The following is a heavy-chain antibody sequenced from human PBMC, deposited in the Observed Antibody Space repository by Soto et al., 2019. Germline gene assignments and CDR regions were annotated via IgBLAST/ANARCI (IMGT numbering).Heavy chain of an antibody. D-gene: IGHD2-21*02. CDR3: AREGVTRNYYYYGMDV. Sequence: SETLSLTCTVSGGSISSYYCSWIRQPPGKGLEWIGYIYYSGSTNYNPSLKSRVTISVDTSKNQFSLKLSSVTAADTAVYYCAREGVTRNYYYYGMDVWGQGTKVTVSS. V-gene: IGHV4-59*01. J-gene: IGHJ6*02. CDR1: GGSISSYY. CDR2: IYYSGST.